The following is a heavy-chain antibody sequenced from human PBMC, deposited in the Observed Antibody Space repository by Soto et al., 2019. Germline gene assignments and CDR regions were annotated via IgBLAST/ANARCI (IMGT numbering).Heavy chain of an antibody. D-gene: IGHD2-2*01. CDR2: IYPGDSDT. CDR1: GYSFTSYW. CDR3: ARQRYCSSTSCYLKDWFDP. J-gene: IGHJ5*02. Sequence: PGESLKISCKGSGYSFTSYWIGWVRQMPGKGLEWMGIIYPGDSDTRYSPSFQGQVTISADKSISTAYLQWSSLKASDTAMYYCARQRYCSSTSCYLKDWFDPWGQGTLVTVSS. V-gene: IGHV5-51*01.